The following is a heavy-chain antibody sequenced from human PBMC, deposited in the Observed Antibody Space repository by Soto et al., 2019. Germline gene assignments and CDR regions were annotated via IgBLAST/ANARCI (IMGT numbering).Heavy chain of an antibody. J-gene: IGHJ4*02. V-gene: IGHV3-21*01. CDR3: ARTPRGSCSSTSCYTGVTDYFDY. Sequence: EVQLVESGGGLVQPGGSLRVSCAASGFTFSSYSMNWVRQAPGKGLEWVSSISSSSSYIYYADSVKGRFTISRDNAKNSLYLQMNSLRAEDTAVYYCARTPRGSCSSTSCYTGVTDYFDYWGQGTLVTVSS. D-gene: IGHD2-2*02. CDR1: GFTFSSYS. CDR2: ISSSSSYI.